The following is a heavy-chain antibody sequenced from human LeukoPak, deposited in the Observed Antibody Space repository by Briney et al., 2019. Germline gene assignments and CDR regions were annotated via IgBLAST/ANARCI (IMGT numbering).Heavy chain of an antibody. CDR1: GYTFTSYG. D-gene: IGHD1-26*01. CDR2: ISAYNGNT. J-gene: IGHJ3*02. CDR3: ARGLSWWELLRVKVNDAFDI. V-gene: IGHV1-18*01. Sequence: VASVKVSCKASGYTFTSYGISWVRQAPGQGLEWMGWISAYNGNTNYAQKLQGRVTMTTDTSTSTAYMELRSLRSEDTAVYYCARGLSWWELLRVKVNDAFDIWGQGTMVTVSS.